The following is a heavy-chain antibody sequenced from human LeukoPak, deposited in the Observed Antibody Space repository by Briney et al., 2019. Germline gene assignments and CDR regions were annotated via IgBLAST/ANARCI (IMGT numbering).Heavy chain of an antibody. V-gene: IGHV3-23*01. J-gene: IGHJ4*02. D-gene: IGHD1-1*01. Sequence: QPGGSLRLSCVASGLSVSNYAMSWARQAPGKGLEWVSVSGSGGSTFYADSVKGRFTVSRDNSKNTVYLQMNSLRAEDTAVYYCAARPGDGYWGQGTLVTVSS. CDR2: SGSGGST. CDR3: AARPGDGY. CDR1: GLSVSNYA.